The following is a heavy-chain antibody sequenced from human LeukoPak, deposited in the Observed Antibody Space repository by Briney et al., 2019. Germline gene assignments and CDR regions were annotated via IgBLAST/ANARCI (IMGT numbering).Heavy chain of an antibody. Sequence: GGSLRLCCAASGFTFSSYAMHWVRQAPGKGLEYVSAISSNGGSTYYANSVKGRFTISRDNSKNTLYLQMGSLRAEDMAVYYCARVGNRYCSSTSCYSETWGQGTLVTVSS. CDR1: GFTFSSYA. CDR3: ARVGNRYCSSTSCYSET. D-gene: IGHD2-2*01. CDR2: ISSNGGST. J-gene: IGHJ5*02. V-gene: IGHV3-64*01.